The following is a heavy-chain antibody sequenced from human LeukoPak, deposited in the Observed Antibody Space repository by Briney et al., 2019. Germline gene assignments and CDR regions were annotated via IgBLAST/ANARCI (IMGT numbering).Heavy chain of an antibody. CDR1: GFTFSSYA. V-gene: IGHV3-23*01. Sequence: GGSLRLSCAASGFTFSSYAMSWVRQAPGKGLEGVSGISGSGRRTDFADSVKGPCPLSRDNSKNTLFLQMNNLRVDGPALCFLAKDRGQWLVLGDAFDIWGQGTMVTVSS. J-gene: IGHJ3*02. CDR3: AKDRGQWLVLGDAFDI. CDR2: ISGSGRRT. D-gene: IGHD6-19*01.